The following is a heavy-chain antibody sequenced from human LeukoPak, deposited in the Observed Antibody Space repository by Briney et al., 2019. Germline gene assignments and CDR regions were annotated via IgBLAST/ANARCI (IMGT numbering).Heavy chain of an antibody. CDR2: INPSGGST. Sequence: ASVKVSCKASGGTFSSYAISWVRQAPGQGLEWMGIINPSGGSTSYAQKFQGRVTMTRDTSTSTVYMELSSLRSEDTAVYYCARDSYCGGDCYYPSYYFDYWGQGTLVTVSS. CDR1: GGTFSSYA. D-gene: IGHD2-21*02. V-gene: IGHV1-46*01. CDR3: ARDSYCGGDCYYPSYYFDY. J-gene: IGHJ4*02.